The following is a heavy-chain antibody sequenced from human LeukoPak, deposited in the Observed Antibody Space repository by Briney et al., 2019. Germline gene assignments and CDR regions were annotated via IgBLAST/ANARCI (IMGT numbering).Heavy chain of an antibody. Sequence: GGSLRLSCAASGFTFSSYSMSWVRQAPGKGLEWVSYISSSSSTIYNADSVKGRFTISRDNAKNSLYLQMNSLRAEDTAVYYCARVQQWPRGGFGYWGQGTLVTVSS. V-gene: IGHV3-48*01. CDR3: ARVQQWPRGGFGY. CDR1: GFTFSSYS. CDR2: ISSSSSTI. J-gene: IGHJ4*02. D-gene: IGHD6-19*01.